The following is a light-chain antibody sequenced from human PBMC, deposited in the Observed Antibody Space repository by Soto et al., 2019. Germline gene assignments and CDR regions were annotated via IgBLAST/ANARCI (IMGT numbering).Light chain of an antibody. J-gene: IGLJ1*01. CDR3: SSYTSSSTYV. CDR2: DVS. CDR1: SSDIGGYNY. Sequence: QSALTQPASVSGSPGQSITISCTGTSSDIGGYNYVSWYQQHPGKAPKLMIYDVSSRPSGVSNRFSGSKSDSTASLTISGLQAEDEADYYCSSYTSSSTYVFGTGTKLTVL. V-gene: IGLV2-14*01.